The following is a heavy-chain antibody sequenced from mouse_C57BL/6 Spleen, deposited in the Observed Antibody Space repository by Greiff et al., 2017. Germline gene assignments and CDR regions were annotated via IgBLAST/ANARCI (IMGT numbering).Heavy chain of an antibody. CDR2: INPNNGGT. D-gene: IGHD2-4*01. CDR3: AREGGLRGFAY. CDR1: GYTFTDYY. J-gene: IGHJ3*01. V-gene: IGHV1-26*01. Sequence: VQLQQSGPELVKPGASVKISCKASGYTFTDYYMNWVKQSHGKSLEWIGDINPNNGGTSYNQKFKGKATLTVDKSSSTAYMELRSLTSEDSAVYYCAREGGLRGFAYGGQGTLVTVSA.